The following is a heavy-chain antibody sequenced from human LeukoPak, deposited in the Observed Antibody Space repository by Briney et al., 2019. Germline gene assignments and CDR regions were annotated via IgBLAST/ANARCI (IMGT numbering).Heavy chain of an antibody. V-gene: IGHV1-8*01. D-gene: IGHD3-3*01. CDR1: GYTFTSYD. J-gene: IGHJ6*03. CDR2: MNPNSGNT. CDR3: ARGGRRITIFGVVTHYDILTGSPYYYYMDV. Sequence: ASVKVSCKASGYTFTSYDINWVRQATGQGLEWMGWMNPNSGNTGYAQKFQGGVTMTRNTSISTAYMELSSLRSEDTAVYYCARGGRRITIFGVVTHYDILTGSPYYYYMDVWGKGTTVTVSS.